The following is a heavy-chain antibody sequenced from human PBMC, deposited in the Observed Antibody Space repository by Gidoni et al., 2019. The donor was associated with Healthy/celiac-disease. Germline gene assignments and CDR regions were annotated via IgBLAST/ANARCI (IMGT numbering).Heavy chain of an antibody. J-gene: IGHJ5*02. CDR2: MKSKTDGGRT. CDR3: TTLLP. V-gene: IGHV3-15*01. CDR1: GFTFSNAW. Sequence: EVQLVESGGGLVQPGGSLRLSCEASGFTFSNAWMSWVREAPVKGLEWIGRMKSKTDGGRTDYAAPVKGRFTISRDDSKNTLYQQMNSLKTEDTAVYYCTTLLPGGQGTLVTVSS.